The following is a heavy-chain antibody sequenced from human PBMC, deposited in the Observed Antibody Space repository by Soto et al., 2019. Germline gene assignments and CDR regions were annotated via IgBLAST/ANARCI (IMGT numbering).Heavy chain of an antibody. Sequence: EVQLLESGGGFLQPGGSLRLSCAASGFTFSSYAMRWVRQAPGKGLQWVSAISGRGGSTFYADSVRGRFTISRDNSNNTLYLQMNSLRAEDTALYYCAKVGLAMADPYYFDSWGRGSLVTVSS. CDR1: GFTFSSYA. D-gene: IGHD3-16*01. V-gene: IGHV3-23*01. CDR3: AKVGLAMADPYYFDS. J-gene: IGHJ4*02. CDR2: ISGRGGST.